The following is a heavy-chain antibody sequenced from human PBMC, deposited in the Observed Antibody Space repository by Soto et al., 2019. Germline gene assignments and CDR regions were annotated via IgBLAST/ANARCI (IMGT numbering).Heavy chain of an antibody. CDR2: IHRTGST. CDR1: GGSVGSDNW. J-gene: IGHJ1*01. CDR3: ARGWGGYFQH. D-gene: IGHD7-27*01. V-gene: IGHV4-4*02. Sequence: SETLSLTCAVSGGSVGSDNWWNWVRQTPGKGLEWIGEIHRTGSTHYNPSLKSRVTISVDTSKNQFSLKLSSVTAADTALYYCARGWGGYFQHWGQGTLVTVSP.